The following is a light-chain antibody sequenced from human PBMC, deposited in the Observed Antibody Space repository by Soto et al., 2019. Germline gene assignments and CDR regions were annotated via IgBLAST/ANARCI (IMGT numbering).Light chain of an antibody. CDR1: QSVSSN. CDR2: GAS. Sequence: MTQSPATLSVSPGETATLSCRANQSVSSNLAWYQQKPGQAPRLLTYGASTRATGIPARFSGSGSGTEFTLTISSLQSEDFGVYYCQENNNWPPGRLTFGGGTKVEIK. CDR3: QENNNWPPGRLT. V-gene: IGKV3-15*01. J-gene: IGKJ4*01.